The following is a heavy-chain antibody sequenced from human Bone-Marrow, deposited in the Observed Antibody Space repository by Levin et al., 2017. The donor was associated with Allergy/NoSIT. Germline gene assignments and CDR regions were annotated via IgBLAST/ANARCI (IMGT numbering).Heavy chain of an antibody. CDR2: INPNSADT. D-gene: IGHD1-26*01. Sequence: AASVKVSCKASGYIFSANYLYWVRQAPGRGLEWMGWINPNSADTEYAQKFQGRVTLTRDTSTSTAYMELRRLRSDDTALYFCARGGDAYRLIKWGLDPWGQGTLVIVSS. V-gene: IGHV1-2*02. CDR3: ARGGDAYRLIKWGLDP. CDR1: GYIFSANY. J-gene: IGHJ5*02.